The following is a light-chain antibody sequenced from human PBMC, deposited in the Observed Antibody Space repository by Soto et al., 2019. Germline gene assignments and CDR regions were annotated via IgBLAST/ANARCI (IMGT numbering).Light chain of an antibody. Sequence: QSVLTQPASVSGSPGQSITISCTGTITDVGGYKYVSWYQQHPGKAPKLMVYEVNNRPSGVSNRFSGSKSGNTASLTISGLLAEDEDDYYCCSFTSSLSYVFGTGTKVTVL. CDR2: EVN. J-gene: IGLJ1*01. CDR1: ITDVGGYKY. V-gene: IGLV2-14*01. CDR3: CSFTSSLSYV.